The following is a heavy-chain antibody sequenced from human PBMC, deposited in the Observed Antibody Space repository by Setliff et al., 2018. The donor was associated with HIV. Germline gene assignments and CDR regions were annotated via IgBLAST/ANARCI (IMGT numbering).Heavy chain of an antibody. Sequence: PSETLSLTCAVSGGSIGSYYWSWIRQSPEKGLEWIGYIYHSGITSYNPSLKSRVTMSMDMSKNLFSLNLSSVTAADSAVYYCARIAWKQGAVGSFCDYWGQGGLVTVSS. D-gene: IGHD3-10*01. J-gene: IGHJ4*02. CDR3: ARIAWKQGAVGSFCDY. CDR2: IYHSGIT. CDR1: GGSIGSYY. V-gene: IGHV4-59*01.